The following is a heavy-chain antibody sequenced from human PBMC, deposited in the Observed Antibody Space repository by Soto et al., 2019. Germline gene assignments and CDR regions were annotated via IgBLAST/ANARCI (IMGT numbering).Heavy chain of an antibody. D-gene: IGHD3-9*01. CDR1: GYTFSNYG. CDR3: ARGVDIINYAFDI. V-gene: IGHV1-18*01. CDR2: ISGNNGNT. J-gene: IGHJ3*02. Sequence: QVQLVQSGAEVKKPGASVKVSCKASGYTFSNYGVNWVRQAPGQGLEWMGWISGNNGNTNYAQKLQGRVTVTTDTSTSTAYMELRSLRSDDTAVYYCARGVDIINYAFDIWGQGTMVTVSS.